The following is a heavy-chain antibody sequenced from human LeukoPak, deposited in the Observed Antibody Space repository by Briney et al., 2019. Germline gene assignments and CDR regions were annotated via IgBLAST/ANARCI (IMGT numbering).Heavy chain of an antibody. CDR3: AKDAYSGFSSSYNMDS. J-gene: IGHJ4*02. Sequence: ASVKVSCKASGYTVTGHYLHWVRQAPGQGLEWMGWVNPNSGVTNYAQKFQGRVTMTRDTSINTAYMELHSLTSDDTAMYYCAKDAYSGFSSSYNMDSWGQGTLVTVSS. CDR1: GYTVTGHY. V-gene: IGHV1-2*02. CDR2: VNPNSGVT. D-gene: IGHD5-18*01.